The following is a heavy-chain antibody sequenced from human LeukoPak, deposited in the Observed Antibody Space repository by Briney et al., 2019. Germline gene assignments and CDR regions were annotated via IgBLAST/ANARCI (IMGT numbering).Heavy chain of an antibody. J-gene: IGHJ3*02. Sequence: VASVKVSCKASGYTFTGYYMHWVRQATGQGLEWMGWMNPNSGNTGYAQKFQGRVTITRNTSINTAYMELNNLKSEDTAVYYCARSVAFDIWGQGTMVTVSS. CDR3: ARSVAFDI. CDR2: MNPNSGNT. CDR1: GYTFTGYY. V-gene: IGHV1-8*03.